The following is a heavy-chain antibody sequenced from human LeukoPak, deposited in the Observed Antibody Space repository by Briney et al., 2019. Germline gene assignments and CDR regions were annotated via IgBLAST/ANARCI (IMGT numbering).Heavy chain of an antibody. CDR3: ARKYAVTAPSTCYFDY. V-gene: IGHV4-38-2*01. CDR1: GYTISSGDY. CDR2: VYYSGNT. J-gene: IGHJ4*02. Sequence: SETLSLTCAVSGYTISSGDYGGWIRQPPLKGLEWIGSVYYSGNTHYNPSLKSRVTISVDRSRNQFSLRLSTVTAADTAVYYCARKYAVTAPSTCYFDYWGQGTLATVSS. D-gene: IGHD2-21*02.